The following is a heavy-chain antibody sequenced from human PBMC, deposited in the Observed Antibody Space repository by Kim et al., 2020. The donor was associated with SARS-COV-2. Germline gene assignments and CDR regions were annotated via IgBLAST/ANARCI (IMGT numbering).Heavy chain of an antibody. V-gene: IGHV3-30*18. CDR3: AKDLGYYYYYYMDV. CDR1: GFTFSSYG. Sequence: GRSLRLSCAASGFTFSSYGMHWVRQAPGKGLEWVAVISYDGSNKYYADSVKGRFTISRDNSKNTLYLQMNSLRAEDTAVYYCAKDLGYYYYYYMDVWGKG. J-gene: IGHJ6*03. CDR2: ISYDGSNK. D-gene: IGHD3-16*01.